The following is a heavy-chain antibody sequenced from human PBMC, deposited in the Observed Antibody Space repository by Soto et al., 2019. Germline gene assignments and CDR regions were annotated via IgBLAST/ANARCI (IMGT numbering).Heavy chain of an antibody. V-gene: IGHV1-18*01. D-gene: IGHD2-2*01. CDR3: ARDADIVLVPAAMTPYYYYYGMDV. CDR1: GYTFTSYG. CDR2: ISAYNGNT. J-gene: IGHJ6*02. Sequence: SVKVSCKASGYTFTSYGISWVRQAPGQRLEWMGWISAYNGNTNYAQKLQGRVTMTTDTSTSTAYMELRSLRSDDTAVYYCARDADIVLVPAAMTPYYYYYGMDVWG.